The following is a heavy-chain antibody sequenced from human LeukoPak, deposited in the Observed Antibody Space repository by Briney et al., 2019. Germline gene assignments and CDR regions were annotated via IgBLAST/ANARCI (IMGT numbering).Heavy chain of an antibody. Sequence: PGGSLRLSCAASGFTFDDYGMSRVRQAPGKGLEWVSGINWNGGSTGYADSVKGRFTISRDNSKNTLYLQMNSLRAEDTAVYYCAKGKAVDYYYYYMDVWGKGTTVTVSS. J-gene: IGHJ6*03. CDR2: INWNGGST. V-gene: IGHV3-20*04. CDR1: GFTFDDYG. D-gene: IGHD2-15*01. CDR3: AKGKAVDYYYYYMDV.